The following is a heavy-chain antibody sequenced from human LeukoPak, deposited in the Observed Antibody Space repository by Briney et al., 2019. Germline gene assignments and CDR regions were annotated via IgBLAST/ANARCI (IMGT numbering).Heavy chain of an antibody. CDR1: GGSISSYY. Sequence: PSETLSLTCTVSGGSISSYYWSWIRQPPGKGLEGFGYIYYSGSTYYNPSLKSRVTISVDTSKNQFSLKLSSVTAAETAVYYCARLSPRRDSGFDPWGQGTLVTVSS. CDR3: ARLSPRRDSGFDP. CDR2: IYYSGST. D-gene: IGHD3/OR15-3a*01. J-gene: IGHJ5*02. V-gene: IGHV4-59*08.